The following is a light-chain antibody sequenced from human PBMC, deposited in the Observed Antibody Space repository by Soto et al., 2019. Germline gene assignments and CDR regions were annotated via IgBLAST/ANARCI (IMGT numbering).Light chain of an antibody. CDR3: QSYDNSLSAL. V-gene: IGLV1-40*01. Sequence: QPVLTQPPSVSGAPGQRVTISCTGSSSNIGAGFDVHWYQQLPGTAPRLLIYGNSNRPSGVPDRFSGSKSGTSASLAITGLQAEDEADYYCQSYDNSLSALFGTGTKLTVL. CDR2: GNS. J-gene: IGLJ1*01. CDR1: SSNIGAGFD.